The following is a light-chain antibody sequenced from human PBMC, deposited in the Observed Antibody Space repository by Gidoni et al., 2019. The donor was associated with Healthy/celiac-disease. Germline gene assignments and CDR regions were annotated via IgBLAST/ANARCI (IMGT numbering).Light chain of an antibody. V-gene: IGKV3-11*01. J-gene: IGKJ4*01. CDR2: DAS. CDR3: QQRSNWPRLT. Sequence: DIVLTQSPATLSLSPGERATLSCRASQSVSSYLAWYQQKPGQAPRPLIYDASNRATGIPARFSGSGSGTDFTLTISSLEPEDFAVYYCQQRSNWPRLTFGGGTKVEIK. CDR1: QSVSSY.